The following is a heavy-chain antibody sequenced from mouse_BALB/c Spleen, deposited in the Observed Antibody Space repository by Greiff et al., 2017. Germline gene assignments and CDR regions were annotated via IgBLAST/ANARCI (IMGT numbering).Heavy chain of an antibody. CDR1: GYTFTSYY. CDR2: INPSNGRT. D-gene: IGHD2-3*01. Sequence: VQLQESGPELVKPGASVRISCKASGYTFTSYYIHWVKQRPGQGLEWIGEINPSNGRTNYNEKFKSKATLTVDKSSSTAYMQLSSLTSEDSAVYYCARGMVRYAMDYWGQGTSVTVSS. J-gene: IGHJ4*01. V-gene: IGHV1S81*02. CDR3: ARGMVRYAMDY.